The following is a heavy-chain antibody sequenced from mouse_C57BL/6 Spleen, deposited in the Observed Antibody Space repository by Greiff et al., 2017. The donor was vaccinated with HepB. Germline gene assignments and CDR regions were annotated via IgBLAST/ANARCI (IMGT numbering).Heavy chain of an antibody. D-gene: IGHD3-3*01. V-gene: IGHV1-81*01. CDR2: IYPRSGNT. CDR3: ARGGLFAY. CDR1: GYTFTSYG. J-gene: IGHJ3*01. Sequence: QVQLQQSGAELARPGASVKLSCKASGYTFTSYGISWVKQRTGQGLEWIGEIYPRSGNTYYNEKFEGKATLTADKSSSTAYMELRSLTSEDSAVYFCARGGLFAYWGQGTLVTVSA.